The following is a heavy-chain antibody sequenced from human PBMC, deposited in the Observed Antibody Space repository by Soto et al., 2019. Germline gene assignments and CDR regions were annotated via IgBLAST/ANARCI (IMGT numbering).Heavy chain of an antibody. CDR1: GGSISSYY. Sequence: SETLSLTCTVSGGSISSYYWSWIRQPPGKGLEWIGEINHSGSTNYNPSLKSRVTISVDTSKNQFSLKLSSVTAADTAVYYCALSAATTPPVRGWFDPWGQGTLVTVSS. J-gene: IGHJ5*02. D-gene: IGHD6-25*01. V-gene: IGHV4-34*01. CDR2: INHSGST. CDR3: ALSAATTPPVRGWFDP.